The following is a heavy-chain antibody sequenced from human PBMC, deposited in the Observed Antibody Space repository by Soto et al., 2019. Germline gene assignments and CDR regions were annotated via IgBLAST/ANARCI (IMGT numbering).Heavy chain of an antibody. Sequence: QVQPQESGPGLVKPSETLSLTCTVSGGSISSYYWSWIRQPPGKGLEWIGYIYYSGSTTYNPSLKSRVTISVDTSKNQFSLKLSSVTAADTAVYYCARGSSSWSRLNYYYYGMDVWGQGTTVTVSS. D-gene: IGHD6-13*01. CDR2: IYYSGST. CDR3: ARGSSSWSRLNYYYYGMDV. CDR1: GGSISSYY. V-gene: IGHV4-59*01. J-gene: IGHJ6*02.